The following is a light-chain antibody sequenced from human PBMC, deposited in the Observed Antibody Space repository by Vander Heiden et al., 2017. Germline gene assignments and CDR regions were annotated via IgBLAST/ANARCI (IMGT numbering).Light chain of an antibody. V-gene: IGKV3-20*01. Sequence: ELVLTQSPGTLSLSPVERATLSCRASQSVSSSYLAWYQQKPGQAPSLLIYAASNRATGIPDRFSGSGSGTDFTLTISRLEPEDFAVYYCQQYGSSLLTFGGGTKVEIK. CDR1: QSVSSSY. CDR3: QQYGSSLLT. CDR2: AAS. J-gene: IGKJ4*01.